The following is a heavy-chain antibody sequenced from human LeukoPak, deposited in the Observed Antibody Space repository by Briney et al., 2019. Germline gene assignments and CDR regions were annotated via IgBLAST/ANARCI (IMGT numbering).Heavy chain of an antibody. V-gene: IGHV3-74*01. J-gene: IGHJ4*02. Sequence: PRGSLRLSCTASGSTFNSYWIHWVRQAPGKGLVWLSRLHTDRAITTYAESVKGRFTIFRDTAKNAVYLQMSSLDVEDTAVYYCAWAPTYDHWGQGNLVTVSS. CDR3: AWAPTYDH. D-gene: IGHD1-26*01. CDR1: GSTFNSYW. CDR2: LHTDRAIT.